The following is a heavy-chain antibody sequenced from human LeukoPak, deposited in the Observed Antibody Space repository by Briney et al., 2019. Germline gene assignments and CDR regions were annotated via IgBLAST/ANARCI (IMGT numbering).Heavy chain of an antibody. J-gene: IGHJ4*02. D-gene: IGHD3-22*01. CDR2: IYYSGST. CDR3: ARDRRSIYDSSGYFDY. V-gene: IGHV4-39*02. CDR1: GGSISSSSYY. Sequence: SETLSLTCTVSGGSISSSSYYWGWIRQPPGKGLEWIGSIYYSGSTYYNPSLKSRVTISVDTSKNQFSLKLSSVTAADTAVYYCARDRRSIYDSSGYFDYWGQGTLVTVSS.